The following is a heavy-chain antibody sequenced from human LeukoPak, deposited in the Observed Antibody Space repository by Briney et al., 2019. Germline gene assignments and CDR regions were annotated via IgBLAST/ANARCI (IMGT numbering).Heavy chain of an antibody. CDR3: ARQGYCTNGVCPDAFDI. CDR1: GGSFSSYY. J-gene: IGHJ3*02. V-gene: IGHV4-59*08. Sequence: PSDTLSLTCTVSGGSFSSYYWSWIRQPPGKRLEWIGYIYYSGSTTYNPSLNSRFTISVNTSKNQFSLILSSVAAADTAVYYCARQGYCTNGVCPDAFDIWGQGTMVTVSS. D-gene: IGHD2-8*01. CDR2: IYYSGST.